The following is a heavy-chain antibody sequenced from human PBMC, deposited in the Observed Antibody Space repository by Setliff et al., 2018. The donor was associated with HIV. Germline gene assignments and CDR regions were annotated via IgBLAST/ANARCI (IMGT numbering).Heavy chain of an antibody. CDR1: GGSFSGYY. J-gene: IGHJ4*02. Sequence: PSETLSLTCAVYGGSFSGYYWSWIRQPPGKGLEWIGEISHSGSTNYNPSLKSRVTISVDMSKNQISLKLSSVTAADTAVYYCARGLNYYGSGSYLPLGYWGQGTLVTVSS. CDR3: ARGLNYYGSGSYLPLGY. CDR2: ISHSGST. V-gene: IGHV4-34*01. D-gene: IGHD3-10*01.